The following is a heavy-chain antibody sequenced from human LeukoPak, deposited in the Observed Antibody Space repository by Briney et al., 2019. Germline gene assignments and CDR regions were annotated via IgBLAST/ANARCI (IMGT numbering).Heavy chain of an antibody. CDR1: GYSFTSYW. V-gene: IGHV5-10-1*01. D-gene: IGHD3-10*01. CDR2: IDPSDSYT. CDR3: ARETPLYYGSGSYYGMDV. J-gene: IGHJ6*02. Sequence: GESLSISCKGSGYSFTSYWISWVRQMPGKGLEWMGRIDPSDSYTNYSPSFQGHVTISADKSISTAYLQWSSLKASDTAMYYCARETPLYYGSGSYYGMDVWGQGTTVTVSS.